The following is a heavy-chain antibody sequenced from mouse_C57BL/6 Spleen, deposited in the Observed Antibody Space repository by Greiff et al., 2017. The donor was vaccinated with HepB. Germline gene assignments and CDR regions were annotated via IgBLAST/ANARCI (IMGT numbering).Heavy chain of an antibody. J-gene: IGHJ3*01. D-gene: IGHD2-4*01. Sequence: QVQLQQSRPELVKPGASVKISCKASGYAFSSSWMNWVKQRPGKGLEWIGRIYPGDGDTNYNGKFKGKATLTADKSSSTAYMQLSSLTSEDSAVYFCARGGVYDYSAWFAYWGQGTLVTVSA. CDR3: ARGGVYDYSAWFAY. V-gene: IGHV1-82*01. CDR2: IYPGDGDT. CDR1: GYAFSSSW.